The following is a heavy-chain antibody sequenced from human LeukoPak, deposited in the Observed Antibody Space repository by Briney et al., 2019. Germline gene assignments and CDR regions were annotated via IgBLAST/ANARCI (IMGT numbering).Heavy chain of an antibody. CDR3: ARLRVPLYVPMITFGGVTFDY. J-gene: IGHJ4*02. D-gene: IGHD3-16*01. CDR1: GGSISSSSYY. Sequence: SETLSLTCTVSGGSISSSSYYWGWIRQPPGKGLEWIGSIYYSGSTYYNPSLKSRVTISVDTSKNQFSLKLSSVTAADTAVYYCARLRVPLYVPMITFGGVTFDYWGQGTLVTVSS. V-gene: IGHV4-39*01. CDR2: IYYSGST.